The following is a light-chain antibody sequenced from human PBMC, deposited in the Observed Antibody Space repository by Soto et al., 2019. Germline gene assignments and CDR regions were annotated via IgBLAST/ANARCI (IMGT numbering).Light chain of an antibody. V-gene: IGKV3-15*01. Sequence: EIVMTQSPATLSVSPGERATLSCRASQSVSSNLAWYQQKPGQAPRLLIYGASTRATGIPARFSGSWAWTEFTLNISSLQSEDFAVYYCQQYNNWPPNTFGQGTKLEIK. CDR1: QSVSSN. J-gene: IGKJ2*01. CDR2: GAS. CDR3: QQYNNWPPNT.